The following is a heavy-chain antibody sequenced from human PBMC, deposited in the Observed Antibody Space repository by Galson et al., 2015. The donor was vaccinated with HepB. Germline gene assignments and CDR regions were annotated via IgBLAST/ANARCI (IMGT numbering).Heavy chain of an antibody. CDR3: AKATYSSGPPFDY. CDR2: ISWNSGSI. Sequence: SLRLSCAASGFTFDDYAMHWVRQAPGKGLEWVSGISWNSGSIGYADSVKGRFTISRDNAKNSLYLQMNSLRPEDTALYYCAKATYSSGPPFDYWGQGTLVTVSS. J-gene: IGHJ4*02. V-gene: IGHV3-9*01. CDR1: GFTFDDYA. D-gene: IGHD6-19*01.